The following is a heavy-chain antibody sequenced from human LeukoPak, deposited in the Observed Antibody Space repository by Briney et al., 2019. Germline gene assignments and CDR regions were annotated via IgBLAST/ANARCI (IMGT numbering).Heavy chain of an antibody. J-gene: IGHJ4*02. CDR3: AKDHDYGDYGGLG. D-gene: IGHD4-17*01. Sequence: GGSLRLSCAASGLTFSSYAMSWVRQAPGKGLEWVSAISGSGGSTYYADSVKGRFTISRDNSKNTLYLQMNSLRAEDTAVYYCAKDHDYGDYGGLGWGQGTLVTVSS. V-gene: IGHV3-23*01. CDR1: GLTFSSYA. CDR2: ISGSGGST.